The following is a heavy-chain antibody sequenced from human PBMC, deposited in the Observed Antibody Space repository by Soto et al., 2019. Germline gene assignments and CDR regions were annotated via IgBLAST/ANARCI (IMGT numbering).Heavy chain of an antibody. Sequence: EVQLVESGGGLVQPGGSLRISCAASGLTVSTNYMSWVRQAPGKGLEWVSIIYYGGTTYYADSVKGRFTNSRDDSKNTLYLQMHSLRAEDTAVYYCARDYDTSRGDWAYYGIDVWGQGTTVTVSS. D-gene: IGHD3-9*01. CDR2: IYYGGTT. CDR1: GLTVSTNY. CDR3: ARDYDTSRGDWAYYGIDV. J-gene: IGHJ6*02. V-gene: IGHV3-66*01.